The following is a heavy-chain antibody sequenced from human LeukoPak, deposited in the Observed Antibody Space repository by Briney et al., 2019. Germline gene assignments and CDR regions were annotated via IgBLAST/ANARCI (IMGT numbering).Heavy chain of an antibody. CDR1: GFTFSSYG. CDR3: AKGGGYEAQYYYYYLDV. V-gene: IGHV3-30*02. J-gene: IGHJ6*03. Sequence: GGSLRLSCAASGFTFSSYGMHWVRQAPGKGLEWVSFIRYDGSNKYYADSVKGRFTISRDNSKNTLYLQMKSLRAEDTAVYYCAKGGGYEAQYYYYYLDVWGKGTTVTISS. D-gene: IGHD5-12*01. CDR2: IRYDGSNK.